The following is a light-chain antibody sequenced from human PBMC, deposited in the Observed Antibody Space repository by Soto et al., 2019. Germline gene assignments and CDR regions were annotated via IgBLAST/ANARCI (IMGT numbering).Light chain of an antibody. J-gene: IGKJ1*01. V-gene: IGKV1-39*01. CDR1: QSISSY. Sequence: DIQMTQSPSSLSASVGDRVTITCRASQSISSYLNWYQQKPGKAPKLLIYAASSLQSGVPSRFSGSGSGTDLTRNIRSLQPEDFATYYCQPSYITPRTFGQGTKVEIK. CDR2: AAS. CDR3: QPSYITPRT.